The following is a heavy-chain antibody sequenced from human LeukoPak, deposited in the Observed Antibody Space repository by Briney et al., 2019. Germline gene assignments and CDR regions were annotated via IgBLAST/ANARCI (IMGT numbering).Heavy chain of an antibody. J-gene: IGHJ4*02. V-gene: IGHV4-59*01. Sequence: SETLSLTCTVSGGSISSYYWSWIRQPPGKGLEWIGYIYYSGSTNYNPSLKSRVTISVDTSKNQFSLRLSSVTAADTAVYYCARETPYGSGSYPFDYWGQGILVTVPS. D-gene: IGHD3-10*01. CDR3: ARETPYGSGSYPFDY. CDR2: IYYSGST. CDR1: GGSISSYY.